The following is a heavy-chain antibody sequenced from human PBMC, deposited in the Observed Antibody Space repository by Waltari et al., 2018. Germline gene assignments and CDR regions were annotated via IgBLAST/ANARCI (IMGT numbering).Heavy chain of an antibody. D-gene: IGHD2-2*01. J-gene: IGHJ4*02. CDR3: ARQRGYCGSTSCYPTYFDY. CDR2: SYSGGST. V-gene: IGHV3-53*01. Sequence: EVQLVESGGGLIQPGGSLRLSCAASGFTVSSNYMRWVRQAPVKGLGWVSVSYSGGSTYYADSVKGRFTISSDPSKNTLYLQMNSLRADDTAVYYCARQRGYCGSTSCYPTYFDYWGQGTLVTVSS. CDR1: GFTVSSNY.